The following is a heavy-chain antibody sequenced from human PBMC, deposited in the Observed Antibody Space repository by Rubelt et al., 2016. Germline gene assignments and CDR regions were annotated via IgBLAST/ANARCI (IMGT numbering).Heavy chain of an antibody. D-gene: IGHD2-8*02. CDR1: GDSISSYY. J-gene: IGHJ1*01. Sequence: QVQLQESGPGLVKPSETLSLTCTVSGDSISSYYWSWIRQPPGKGLEWIGYIYTSGSTNYNPSLKSRVTISLDTSKSQCSLKRTSVTAVDAAAYYCGTGPAGAVRPRFDLQHGGQGILVTVSS. V-gene: IGHV4-59*01. CDR2: IYTSGST. CDR3: GTGPAGAVRPRFDLQH.